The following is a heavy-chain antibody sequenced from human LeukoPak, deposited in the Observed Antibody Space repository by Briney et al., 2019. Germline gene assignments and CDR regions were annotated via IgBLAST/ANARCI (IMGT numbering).Heavy chain of an antibody. D-gene: IGHD2-2*01. V-gene: IGHV1-2*02. CDR2: VNPNSGGT. CDR3: ARALGDCSITSCYRGGADFEI. CDR1: GYTFTGYF. J-gene: IGHJ3*02. Sequence: GASVKVSCKASGYTFTGYFLHWVRQAPGQGLEWMGWVNPNSGGTNYAQKFQGRVTMTADTSITTAHMELSRLRSDDTAAYYCARALGDCSITSCYRGGADFEIWGQGTMVTVSS.